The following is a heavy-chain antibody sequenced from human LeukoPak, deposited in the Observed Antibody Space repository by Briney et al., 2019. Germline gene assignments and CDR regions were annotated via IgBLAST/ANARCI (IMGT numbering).Heavy chain of an antibody. Sequence: ASVKVSFKASGGTFSSYAISWVRQAPGQGLEWMGGIIPIFGTANYAQKFQGRVTITGDESTSTAYMELSSLRSEDTAVYYCARARSIAAAGAFDYWGQGTLVTVSS. D-gene: IGHD6-13*01. CDR1: GGTFSSYA. CDR2: IIPIFGTA. J-gene: IGHJ4*02. V-gene: IGHV1-69*13. CDR3: ARARSIAAAGAFDY.